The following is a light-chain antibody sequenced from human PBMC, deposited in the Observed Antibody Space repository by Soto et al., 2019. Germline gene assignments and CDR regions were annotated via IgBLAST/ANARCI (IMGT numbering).Light chain of an antibody. Sequence: SYLQPPASRSATAARAITFTCTETNSDVGGYNYVSWYQHHPGKSPKHIIYEVSYRPSGVSNRFSVSKSGNTASLTISGLQADDEADYYCCSYTSTSTHVLETGTKGTAL. CDR1: NSDVGGYNY. V-gene: IGLV2-14*01. CDR2: EVS. CDR3: CSYTSTSTHV. J-gene: IGLJ1*01.